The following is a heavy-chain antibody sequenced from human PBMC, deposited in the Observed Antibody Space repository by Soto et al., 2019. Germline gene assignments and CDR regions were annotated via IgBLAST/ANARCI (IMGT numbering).Heavy chain of an antibody. J-gene: IGHJ3*01. CDR3: ARGPRSGSYSVDGFDV. CDR1: GASISSSNW. Sequence: QVQLQQSGPGLVNPSGTLSLTCVVSGASISSSNWWPWVRQPPGKGLEWIGEIYHYGTTSYSPSLKSRVTVALDKSTNQFSLRLTSVTAADTAIYYCARGPRSGSYSVDGFDVWGQGTVVTVSS. D-gene: IGHD1-26*01. CDR2: IYHYGTT. V-gene: IGHV4-4*02.